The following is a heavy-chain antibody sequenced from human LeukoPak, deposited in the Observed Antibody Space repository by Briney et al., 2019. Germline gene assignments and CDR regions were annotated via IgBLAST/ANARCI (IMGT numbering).Heavy chain of an antibody. Sequence: GGSLRLSCAASGFTFSSYAMSWVRQAPGKGLEWVSAISGSGGRTYYADSVKGRFTISRDNSKNTLYLQMNSLRAEDTAVYYCATTSGWYEDYWGQGTLVTVSS. CDR2: ISGSGGRT. V-gene: IGHV3-23*01. J-gene: IGHJ4*02. D-gene: IGHD6-19*01. CDR3: ATTSGWYEDY. CDR1: GFTFSSYA.